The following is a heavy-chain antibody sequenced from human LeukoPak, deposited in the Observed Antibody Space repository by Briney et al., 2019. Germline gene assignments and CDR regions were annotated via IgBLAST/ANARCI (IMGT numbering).Heavy chain of an antibody. J-gene: IGHJ4*02. CDR2: INHSGST. D-gene: IGHD6-13*01. CDR1: YYSISSGYY. V-gene: IGHV4-38-2*01. Sequence: SETLSLTCAVSYYSISSGYYWGWIRQPPGKGLEWIGSINHSGSTYYNPSLKSRATISVDMSKNQFSLKVRSVTAADTAVYYCARNLGYSSLDSWGQGTLVTVSS. CDR3: ARNLGYSSLDS.